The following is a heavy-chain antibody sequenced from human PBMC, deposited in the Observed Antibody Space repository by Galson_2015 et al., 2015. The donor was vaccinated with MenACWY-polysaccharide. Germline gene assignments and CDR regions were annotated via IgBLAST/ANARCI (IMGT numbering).Heavy chain of an antibody. CDR1: GGSICTYY. V-gene: IGHV4-59*12. CDR3: AATRQWLAFDY. D-gene: IGHD6-19*01. J-gene: IGHJ4*02. CDR2: SYNSGSA. Sequence: ETLSLTCTVSGGSICTYYWSWIRQPPGKGLEWIGCSYNSGSANYNPSLKSRVTVSVDTSKNQFSLRLSSVTAADTAVYYCAATRQWLAFDYWGQGFLVTVSS.